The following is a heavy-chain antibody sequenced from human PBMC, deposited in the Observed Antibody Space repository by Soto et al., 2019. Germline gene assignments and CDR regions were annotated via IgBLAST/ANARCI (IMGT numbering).Heavy chain of an antibody. Sequence: PSETLSLTCSVSGGSVSSGSYYWNWIRQPPGKGLEWIGYIYYSGNTNYNPSLKSRVTISVDTSKNQFSLKLSSVTAADTAVYYCARDNTMVRGVRYGTDVWGQGTTVTVSS. CDR1: GGSVSSGSYY. J-gene: IGHJ6*02. CDR3: ARDNTMVRGVRYGTDV. D-gene: IGHD3-10*01. V-gene: IGHV4-61*01. CDR2: IYYSGNT.